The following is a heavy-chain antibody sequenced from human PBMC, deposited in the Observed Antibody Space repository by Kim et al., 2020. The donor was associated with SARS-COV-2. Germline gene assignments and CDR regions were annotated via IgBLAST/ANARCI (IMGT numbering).Heavy chain of an antibody. J-gene: IGHJ5*02. V-gene: IGHV4-4*02. CDR2: IYHSGST. D-gene: IGHD3-3*02. Sequence: SETLSLTCAVSGGSISSSNWWSWVRQPPGKGLEWIGEIYHSGSTNYNPSLKSRVTISVDKSKNQFSLKLSSVTAADTAVYYCARDRIRGRWGTHSNWFDPWGQGTLVTVSS. CDR3: ARDRIRGRWGTHSNWFDP. CDR1: GGSISSSNW.